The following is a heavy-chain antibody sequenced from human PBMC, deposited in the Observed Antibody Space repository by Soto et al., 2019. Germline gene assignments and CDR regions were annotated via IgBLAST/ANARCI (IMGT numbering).Heavy chain of an antibody. J-gene: IGHJ4*02. V-gene: IGHV3-11*06. D-gene: IGHD3-3*01. Sequence: GGSLRLSCAASGFTFSDYYMSWIRQAPGKGLEWVSYISSSSSYTNYADSVKGRFTISRDNAKNSLYLQMNSLRAEDTAVYYCARATIFGVVISNFDYWGQGTLVTVSS. CDR1: GFTFSDYY. CDR2: ISSSSSYT. CDR3: ARATIFGVVISNFDY.